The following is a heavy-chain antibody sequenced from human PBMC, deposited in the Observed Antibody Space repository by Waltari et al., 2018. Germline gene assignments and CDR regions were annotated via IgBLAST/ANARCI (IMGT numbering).Heavy chain of an antibody. CDR1: GFSFSSYD. V-gene: IGHV3-48*04. D-gene: IGHD2-21*01. CDR3: ASLEGTTVIGGY. Sequence: EGQLVESGGGLVQAAGSLRLSSTASGFSFSSYDMNWVRQAPGKGLEWVSYISSGGSTIYYADSMKGRFTVSRDNAKNSVHLQMNSLRAGDTAMYYCASLEGTTVIGGYWGQGTLVTVSS. J-gene: IGHJ4*02. CDR2: ISSGGSTI.